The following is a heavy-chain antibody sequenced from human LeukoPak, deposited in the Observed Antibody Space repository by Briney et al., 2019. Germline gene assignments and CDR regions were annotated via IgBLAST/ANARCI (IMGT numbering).Heavy chain of an antibody. V-gene: IGHV3-21*01. CDR3: AREVVRFRSDY. D-gene: IGHD3-3*01. J-gene: IGHJ4*02. CDR1: GFTVSSNY. Sequence: GGSLRLSCAASGFTVSSNYMSWVRQAPGKGLEWVPSISSSSSYIYYADSVKGRFTISRDNAKNSLYLQMNSLRAEDTAVYYCAREVVRFRSDYWGQGTLVTVSS. CDR2: ISSSSSYI.